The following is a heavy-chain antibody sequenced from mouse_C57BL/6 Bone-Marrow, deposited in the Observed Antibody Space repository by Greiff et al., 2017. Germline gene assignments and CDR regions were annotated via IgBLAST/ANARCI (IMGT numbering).Heavy chain of an antibody. CDR2: ISSGGDYI. CDR1: GFTFSSYA. J-gene: IGHJ4*01. D-gene: IGHD1-1*01. V-gene: IGHV5-9-1*02. CDR3: TRGAITTVVEGYYAMDY. Sequence: EVKLVESGEGLVKPGGSLKLSCAASGFTFSSYAMSWVRQTPEKRLEWVAYISSGGDYIYYADTVKGRFTISRDNARNTLYLQMSSLKSEDTAMYYCTRGAITTVVEGYYAMDYWGQGTSVTVSS.